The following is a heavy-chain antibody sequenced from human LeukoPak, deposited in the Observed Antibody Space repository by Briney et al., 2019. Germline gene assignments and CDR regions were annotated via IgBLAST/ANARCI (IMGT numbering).Heavy chain of an antibody. J-gene: IGHJ4*02. D-gene: IGHD6-19*01. Sequence: SETLSLTCTVSGGSISSSSYYWGWIRQPPGKGLEWIGSIYYSGSTYYNPSLKSRVTISVDTSKNQFSLKLSSVTAADTAVYYCARVPRGSGWYGYFDYWGQGTLVTVSS. CDR3: ARVPRGSGWYGYFDY. V-gene: IGHV4-39*07. CDR1: GGSISSSSYY. CDR2: IYYSGST.